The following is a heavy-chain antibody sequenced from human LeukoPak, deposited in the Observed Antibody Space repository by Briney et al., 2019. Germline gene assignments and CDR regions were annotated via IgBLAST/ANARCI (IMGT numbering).Heavy chain of an antibody. CDR3: AKGVYYYDSSGYYYTYYFDY. Sequence: GGSLRLSCTPSGFSLSLYGMHWVRQAPGKGLEWVAVIWSDGSKEYYVDSVKGRFTISRDTSKNMLYLQMNSLRGDDTAVYYCAKGVYYYDSSGYYYTYYFDYWGQGTLVTVSS. V-gene: IGHV3-33*06. CDR1: GFSLSLYG. D-gene: IGHD3-22*01. CDR2: IWSDGSKE. J-gene: IGHJ4*02.